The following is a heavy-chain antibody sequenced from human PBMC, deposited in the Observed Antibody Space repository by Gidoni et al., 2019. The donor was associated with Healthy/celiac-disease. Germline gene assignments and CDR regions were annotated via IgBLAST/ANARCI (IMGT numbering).Heavy chain of an antibody. CDR3: AKVIGQRTGTTGYYYDGMDV. Sequence: EVQLFESGGGLVQPGGSLRLSCASSGFTFRSYSMRWVRQAPGKGLEWVSAISGSGGSTYYADSVKGRFTISRDNSKNTLYLQMNSLRAEDTAVYYCAKVIGQRTGTTGYYYDGMDVWGQGTTVTVSS. D-gene: IGHD1-7*01. J-gene: IGHJ6*02. CDR2: ISGSGGST. V-gene: IGHV3-23*01. CDR1: GFTFRSYS.